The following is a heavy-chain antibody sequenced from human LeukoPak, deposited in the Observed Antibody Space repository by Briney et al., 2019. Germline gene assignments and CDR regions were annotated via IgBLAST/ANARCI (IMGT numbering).Heavy chain of an antibody. V-gene: IGHV3-23*01. CDR1: GFTFSSYA. CDR3: AKDLLGYCGGDCSNDY. D-gene: IGHD2-21*02. CDR2: ISGSGGST. Sequence: PGGSLRLTCAASGFTFSSYAMSWVRQAPGKGLEWVSAISGSGGSTYYADSVKGRFTISRDNSKNTLYLQMNSLRAEDTAVYYCAKDLLGYCGGDCSNDYWGQGTLVTVSS. J-gene: IGHJ4*02.